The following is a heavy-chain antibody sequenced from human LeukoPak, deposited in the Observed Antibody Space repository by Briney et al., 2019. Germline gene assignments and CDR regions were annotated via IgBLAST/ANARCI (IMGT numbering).Heavy chain of an antibody. CDR1: GFTFSDYY. V-gene: IGHV3-11*03. D-gene: IGHD5-12*01. CDR3: ARTPRGMATGFDY. J-gene: IGHJ4*02. CDR2: VSSSSSYT. Sequence: PGGSLRLSCAASGFTFSDYYMSWIRQAPGKGLEWVSYVSSSSSYTNYADSVKGRFTISRDNAKNSLYLQMNSLRAEDTAVYYCARTPRGMATGFDYWGQGTLVTVSS.